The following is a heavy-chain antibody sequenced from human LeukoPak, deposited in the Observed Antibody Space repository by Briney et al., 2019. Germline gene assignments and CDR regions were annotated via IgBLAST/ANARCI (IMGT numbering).Heavy chain of an antibody. J-gene: IGHJ4*02. V-gene: IGHV1-46*01. CDR3: AKDRSDIVVIPGAIDY. D-gene: IGHD2-2*01. Sequence: ASVKVSCKASGYTFTSYYIHRVRQAPGQGLEWMGRINPSDGSTTYAQKFQGRVTMTRDTSTSTVYMELSSLKSEDTAVYYCAKDRSDIVVIPGAIDYWGQGTLLTVSS. CDR2: INPSDGST. CDR1: GYTFTSYY.